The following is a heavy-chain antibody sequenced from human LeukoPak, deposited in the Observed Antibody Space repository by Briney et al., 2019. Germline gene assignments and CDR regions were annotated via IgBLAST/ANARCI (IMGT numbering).Heavy chain of an antibody. V-gene: IGHV4-39*01. CDR1: GGSISSNNYY. J-gene: IGHJ5*02. CDR3: ARQLPEYSYLSRWIDP. CDR2: IYHSGST. Sequence: SETLSLTCTVSGGSISSNNYYWGWIRQPPGNGLEWIGNIYHSGSTCHNPSLKSRVTISVDTSKNQFSLKLSSVTAADTAVSYCARQLPEYSYLSRWIDPWGQGTLVTVSS. D-gene: IGHD5-18*01.